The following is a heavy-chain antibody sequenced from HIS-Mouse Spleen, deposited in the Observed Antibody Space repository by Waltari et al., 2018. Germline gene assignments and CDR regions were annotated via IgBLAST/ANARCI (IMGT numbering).Heavy chain of an antibody. V-gene: IGHV4-38-2*02. CDR3: ARAPGLVATSGFDY. CDR1: GYSISSGYY. D-gene: IGHD5-12*01. CDR2: IYHSGST. J-gene: IGHJ4*02. Sequence: QVQLQESGPGLVKPSETLSLTCTVSGYSISSGYYWGWIRQPPGKGLEWIGSIYHSGSTYYNPYLKSRVTISVDTSKNQFSLKLSSVTAADTAVYYCARAPGLVATSGFDYWGQGTLVTVSS.